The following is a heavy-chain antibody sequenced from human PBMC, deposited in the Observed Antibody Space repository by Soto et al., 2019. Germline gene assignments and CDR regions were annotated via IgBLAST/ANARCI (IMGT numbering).Heavy chain of an antibody. J-gene: IGHJ6*02. CDR2: ISYDGSNK. Sequence: GSLRLSCAASGFTFSSYGMHWVRQAPGKGLEWVAVISYDGSNKYYADSVKGRFTISRDNSKNTLYLQMNSLRAEDTAVYYCAKGPYGSAYYYGMDVWGQGTTVTVSS. CDR3: AKGPYGSAYYYGMDV. D-gene: IGHD3-10*01. V-gene: IGHV3-30*18. CDR1: GFTFSSYG.